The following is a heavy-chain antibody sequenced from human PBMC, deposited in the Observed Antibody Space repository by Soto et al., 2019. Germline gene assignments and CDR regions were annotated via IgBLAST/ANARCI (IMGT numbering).Heavy chain of an antibody. D-gene: IGHD3-22*01. CDR1: VFCSSIYY. CDR3: ARVAYYDSSGYDDFDI. Sequence: PSSTXSLTCTFSVFCSSIYYCIWIRHPPGKGLEFIGYIYYSGSTNYNPSLKSRVTISVDTSKNQFSLKMSPVNAAQKAVYYCARVAYYDSSGYDDFDICGQRTMV. J-gene: IGHJ3*02. CDR2: IYYSGST. V-gene: IGHV4-59*01.